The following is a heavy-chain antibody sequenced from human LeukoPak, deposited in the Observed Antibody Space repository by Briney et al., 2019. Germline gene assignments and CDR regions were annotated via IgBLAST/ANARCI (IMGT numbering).Heavy chain of an antibody. CDR2: IRSKHYGGAI. CDR1: GFTFGDYA. CDR3: ARDQLGGDPHRYYHYYMDV. D-gene: IGHD4-17*01. J-gene: IGHJ6*03. V-gene: IGHV3-49*03. Sequence: PGGSLRLSCTASGFTFGDYAMSWFHQAPGKGLEWVGFIRSKHYGGAIEYAASVRGRFTISRDDSKSIAYLQMNSLKTEDTAVYYCARDQLGGDPHRYYHYYMDVRGKGTTVTVSS.